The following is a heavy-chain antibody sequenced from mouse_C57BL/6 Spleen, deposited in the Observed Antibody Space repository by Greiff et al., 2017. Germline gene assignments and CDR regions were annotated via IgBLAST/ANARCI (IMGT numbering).Heavy chain of an antibody. Sequence: EVQLVESGGGLVKPGGSLKLSCAASGFTFSDYGMHWVRQAPEKGLEWVAYISSGSSTIYYADTVKGRITIPRDNAKNTPFLQMTSLRSEDTAMYYCARTSSGFDYWGQGTTLTVSS. CDR2: ISSGSSTI. CDR1: GFTFSDYG. J-gene: IGHJ2*01. V-gene: IGHV5-17*01. CDR3: ARTSSGFDY. D-gene: IGHD3-2*02.